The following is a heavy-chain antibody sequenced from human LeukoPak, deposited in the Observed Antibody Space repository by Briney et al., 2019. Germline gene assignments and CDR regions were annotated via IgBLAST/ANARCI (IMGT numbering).Heavy chain of an antibody. D-gene: IGHD3-10*01. CDR1: GGSISSYY. CDR3: ARGRGYYGSGSYYTDYWYFDL. Sequence: PSETLSLTCTVSGGSISSYYWSWIRQPPGKGLEWIGYIYYSGSTNYNPSLKSRVTISVDTSKNQFSLKLSSVTAADTAVYYCARGRGYYGSGSYYTDYWYFDLWGRGTLVTVSS. V-gene: IGHV4-59*12. J-gene: IGHJ2*01. CDR2: IYYSGST.